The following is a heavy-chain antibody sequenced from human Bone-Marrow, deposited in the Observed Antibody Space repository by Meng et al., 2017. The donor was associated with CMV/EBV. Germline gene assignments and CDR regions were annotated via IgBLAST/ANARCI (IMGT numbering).Heavy chain of an antibody. CDR3: ARDGETTIFGVVITPYYGMDV. CDR1: GFTFSDYY. CDR2: ISSSGSTI. D-gene: IGHD3-3*01. Sequence: GESLKISCAASGFTFSDYYMSWIRQAPGKGLEWVSYISSSGSTIYYADSVKGRFTISRDNAKNSLYLQMNSLRAEDTAVYYCARDGETTIFGVVITPYYGMDVWGQTTTATVSS. V-gene: IGHV3-11*04. J-gene: IGHJ6*02.